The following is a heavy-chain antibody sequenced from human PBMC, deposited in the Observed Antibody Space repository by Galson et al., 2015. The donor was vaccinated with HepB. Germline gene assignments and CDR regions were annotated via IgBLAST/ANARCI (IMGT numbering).Heavy chain of an antibody. J-gene: IGHJ4*02. CDR1: GFAFSSYA. Sequence: SLRLSCAASGFAFSSYAMSWVRQAPGKGLEWVAVISYDGSNKYYADSVKGRFTISRDNSKNTLYLQMNSLRAEDTAVYYCAREGASGTQFSFDYWGQGTLVTVSS. D-gene: IGHD6-13*01. CDR2: ISYDGSNK. CDR3: AREGASGTQFSFDY. V-gene: IGHV3-30-3*01.